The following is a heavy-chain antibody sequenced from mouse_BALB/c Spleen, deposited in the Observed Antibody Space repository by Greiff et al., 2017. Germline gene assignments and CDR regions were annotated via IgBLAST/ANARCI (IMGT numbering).Heavy chain of an antibody. J-gene: IGHJ3*01. V-gene: IGHV5-17*02. CDR3: EREDLYGNYEGLAY. Sequence: EVQLVESGGGLVQPGGSRKLSCAASGFTFSSFGMHWVRQAPEKGLEWVAYISSGSSTIYYADTVKGRFPISRDNPKNTLFLQMTSLRSEDTAMYYCEREDLYGNYEGLAYGGEGTRGTVAA. D-gene: IGHD2-1*01. CDR1: GFTFSSFG. CDR2: ISSGSSTI.